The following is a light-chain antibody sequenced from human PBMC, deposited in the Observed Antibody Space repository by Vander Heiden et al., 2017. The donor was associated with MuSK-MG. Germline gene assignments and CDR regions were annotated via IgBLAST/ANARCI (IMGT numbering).Light chain of an antibody. CDR3: QQDNNCPRA. V-gene: IGKV3-15*01. Sequence: EIVMTQPPATMSVSLGERATLSCRASQSVSSNLAWYQQKPGQAPRLLIYGASTRATGIPARFSGSGSGTDFTLIISSLQSEDFAVYYCQQDNNCPRAFGQGTKVEIK. J-gene: IGKJ1*01. CDR1: QSVSSN. CDR2: GAS.